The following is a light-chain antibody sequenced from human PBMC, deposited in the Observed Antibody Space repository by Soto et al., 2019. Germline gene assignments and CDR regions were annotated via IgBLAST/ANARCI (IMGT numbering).Light chain of an antibody. V-gene: IGLV2-14*03. CDR3: TSYTTDSTRV. J-gene: IGLJ1*01. CDR1: SSDVGGYNY. Sequence: QSVLTQSASVSGSPGQSITISCTGTSSDVGGYNYVSWYQQHPGKAPKLMIYEVSNRPSGVSNRFSGSKSGNTASLTISGLQAEDEADYYCTSYTTDSTRVFGTGTKLTVL. CDR2: EVS.